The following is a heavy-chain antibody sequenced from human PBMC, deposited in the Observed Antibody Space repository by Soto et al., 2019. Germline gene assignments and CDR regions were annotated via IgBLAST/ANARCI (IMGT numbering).Heavy chain of an antibody. CDR2: ISAYNGNT. CDR1: GYTFTSYG. Sequence: XSVKVSFKASGYTFTSYGITLVRHSPGQGLEWMGWISAYNGNTNYAQKLQGRVTMTTDTSTSTAYMELGSLRYDDTAVYYCARVKGSGYHNWFDPWGQGTLVTVSS. J-gene: IGHJ5*02. D-gene: IGHD3-22*01. V-gene: IGHV1-18*01. CDR3: ARVKGSGYHNWFDP.